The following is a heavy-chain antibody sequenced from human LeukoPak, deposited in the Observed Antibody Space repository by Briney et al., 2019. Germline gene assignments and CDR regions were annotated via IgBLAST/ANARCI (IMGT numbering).Heavy chain of an antibody. CDR3: AAFGELPYFDY. CDR1: GGSISSSSYY. Sequence: SETLSLTCTVSGGSISSSSYYWGWIRQPPGKGLEWIGSIYYSGSTYYTPSRKRRVTISVYTSKNQFSLKLSSVTAADTAVYYCAAFGELPYFDYWGQGTLVTVSS. V-gene: IGHV4-39*01. D-gene: IGHD1-26*01. J-gene: IGHJ4*02. CDR2: IYYSGST.